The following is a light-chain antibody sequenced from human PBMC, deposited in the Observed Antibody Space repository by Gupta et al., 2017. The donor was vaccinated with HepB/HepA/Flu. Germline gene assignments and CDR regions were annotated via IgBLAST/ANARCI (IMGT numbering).Light chain of an antibody. CDR1: QSVLYTSSNQNH. J-gene: IGKJ4*01. CDR2: WAS. V-gene: IGKV4-1*01. Sequence: DIVMTQSPDSLTVSLGERATINCKSSQSVLYTSSNQNHLAWYQQKPGQPPKQLISWASTRESGVPDRFSGSGSGTDFTLTSSSLQAEDVAVYYCQQYYSTPLTFGGGTKVEIK. CDR3: QQYYSTPLT.